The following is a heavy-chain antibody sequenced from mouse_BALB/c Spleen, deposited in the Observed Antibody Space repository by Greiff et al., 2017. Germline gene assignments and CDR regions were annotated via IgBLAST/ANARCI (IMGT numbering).Heavy chain of an antibody. V-gene: IGHV5-17*02. CDR2: ISSGSSTI. J-gene: IGHJ4*01. CDR3: ARRDSYAMDY. CDR1: GFTFSSFG. Sequence: EVKVVESGGGLVQPGGSRKLSCAASGFTFSSFGMHWVRQAPEKGLEWVAYISSGSSTIYYADTVKGRFTISRDNPKNTLFLQMTSLRSEDTAMYYCARRDSYAMDYWGQGTSVTVSS.